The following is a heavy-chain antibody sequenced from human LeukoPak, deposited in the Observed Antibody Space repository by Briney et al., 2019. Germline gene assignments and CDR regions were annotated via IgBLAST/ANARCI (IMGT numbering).Heavy chain of an antibody. CDR1: GGSISSSNW. CDR3: ARDLLRYFDWLPPTI. D-gene: IGHD3-9*01. CDR2: IYHSGST. Sequence: PSETLSLTCAVSGGSISSSNWWSWVRPPPGKGLEWIGEIYHSGSTNYNPSLKSRVTISVDKSKNQFSLKLSSVTAADTAVYYCARDLLRYFDWLPPTIWGQGTMVTVSS. J-gene: IGHJ3*02. V-gene: IGHV4-4*02.